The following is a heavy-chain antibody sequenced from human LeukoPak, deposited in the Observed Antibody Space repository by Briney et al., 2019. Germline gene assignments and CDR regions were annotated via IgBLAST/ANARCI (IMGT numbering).Heavy chain of an antibody. D-gene: IGHD3-10*01. V-gene: IGHV4-34*01. CDR2: INHSGST. CDR1: GGSFSGYY. J-gene: IGHJ5*02. CDR3: ARVRMVRGVYNWFDP. Sequence: PSETLSLTCAVYGGSFSGYYWSWIRQPPGKGLEWMGEINHSGSTNYNPSLKSRVTISVDTSKNQFSLKLSSVTAADTAVYYCARVRMVRGVYNWFDPWGQGTLVTVSS.